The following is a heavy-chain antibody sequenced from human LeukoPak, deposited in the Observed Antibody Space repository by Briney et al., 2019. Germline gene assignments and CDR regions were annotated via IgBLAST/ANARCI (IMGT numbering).Heavy chain of an antibody. CDR3: APLPRGVTNFDY. CDR2: TYWDDDK. Sequence: ESGPTLVNPKQTLTLTCTFSGFSLSTNGVGVGWIRQPPGKALDWLALTYWDDDKRYSPSLRSRLTITKDTSKNQVVLTMTNMDPVDTATYYWAPLPRGVTNFDYWGQGTLVTVSS. J-gene: IGHJ4*02. V-gene: IGHV2-5*02. D-gene: IGHD3-10*01. CDR1: GFSLSTNGVG.